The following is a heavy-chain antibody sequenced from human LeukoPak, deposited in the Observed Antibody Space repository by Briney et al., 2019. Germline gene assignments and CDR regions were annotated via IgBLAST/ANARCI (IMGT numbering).Heavy chain of an antibody. Sequence: ASVKVSCKASGYTFTSYGISWVRQAPGQGLEWMGWISAYNGSTNYAQKLQGRVTMTTDTSTSTAYMELRSLRSDDTAVYYCASTRLVRDAFDIWGQGTMVTVSS. J-gene: IGHJ3*02. CDR1: GYTFTSYG. D-gene: IGHD3-9*01. CDR2: ISAYNGST. V-gene: IGHV1-18*01. CDR3: ASTRLVRDAFDI.